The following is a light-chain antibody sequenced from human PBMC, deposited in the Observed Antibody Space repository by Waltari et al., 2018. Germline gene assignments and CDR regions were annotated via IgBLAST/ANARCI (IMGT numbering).Light chain of an antibody. CDR1: HSLLYSANNENY. V-gene: IGKV4-1*01. J-gene: IGKJ3*01. CDR3: QQYYNTPPT. CDR2: WAS. Sequence: DIVMTQSPESLAVSLGEWATINCTSSHSLLYSANNENYLAWYQQKPGQPPNLLIYWASTRESGVPDRFSGGGSGTEFTLTISSLQAEDVALYYCQQYYNTPPTFGPGTKVDIK.